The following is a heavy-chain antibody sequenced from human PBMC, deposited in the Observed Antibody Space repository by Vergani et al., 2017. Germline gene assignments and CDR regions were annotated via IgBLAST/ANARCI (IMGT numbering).Heavy chain of an antibody. Sequence: QVQLQQWGAGLLKPSETLSLTCAVYGGSFSGYYWSWIRQPPGKGLEGIGEINHSGSTNYNPSLKSRVTISVDTSKNQFSLKLSSVTAADTAVYYCARAGYSSSPAFFDPWGQGTLVTVSS. J-gene: IGHJ5*02. CDR3: ARAGYSSSPAFFDP. V-gene: IGHV4-34*01. CDR1: GGSFSGYY. D-gene: IGHD6-13*01. CDR2: INHSGST.